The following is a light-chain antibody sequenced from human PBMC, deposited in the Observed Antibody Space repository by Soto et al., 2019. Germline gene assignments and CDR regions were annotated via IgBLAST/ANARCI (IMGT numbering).Light chain of an antibody. J-gene: IGKJ4*01. Sequence: DSLRTQSESSLAASVGDRVTITCRASQGISSRVNWYQQRPGKAPKPLILAASVLQSGVPSRFSGNGSRTEFTLTITSLQPKDLGTYYCHHYYSIHYTFGRGTMVVIK. CDR1: QGISSR. CDR3: HHYYSIHYT. V-gene: IGKV1-39*01. CDR2: AAS.